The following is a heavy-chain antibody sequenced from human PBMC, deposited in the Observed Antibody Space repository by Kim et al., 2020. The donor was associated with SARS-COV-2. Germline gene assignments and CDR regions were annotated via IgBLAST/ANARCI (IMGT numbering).Heavy chain of an antibody. CDR1: GGTFSSYA. CDR2: IIPIFGTA. V-gene: IGHV1-69*13. CDR3: ARDDYGDYYHYYGMDV. D-gene: IGHD4-17*01. Sequence: SVKVSCKASGGTFSSYAISWVRQAPGQGLEWMGGIIPIFGTANYAQKFQGRVTITADESTSTAYMELSSLRSEDTAVYYCARDDYGDYYHYYGMDVWGQGTTVTVSS. J-gene: IGHJ6*02.